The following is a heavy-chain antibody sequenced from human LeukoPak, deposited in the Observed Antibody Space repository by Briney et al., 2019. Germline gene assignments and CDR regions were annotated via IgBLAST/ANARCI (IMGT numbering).Heavy chain of an antibody. CDR3: AKDRGDYTYYFDY. CDR1: GFTFSSYG. Sequence: TGGSLRLSCAASGFTFSSYGMHWVRQAPGKGLEWVSLISYDGRTKYYADSVKGRFTISRDNSKNTLSLQMNSLGAEGTAVYYCAKDRGDYTYYFDYWGQGTLVTVSS. J-gene: IGHJ4*02. CDR2: ISYDGRTK. V-gene: IGHV3-30*18. D-gene: IGHD4-17*01.